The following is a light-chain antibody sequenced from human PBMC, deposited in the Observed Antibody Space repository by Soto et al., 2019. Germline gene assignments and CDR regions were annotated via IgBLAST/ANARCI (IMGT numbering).Light chain of an antibody. CDR2: GAF. Sequence: EIVLTQSPGTLSLSPGERATLSCRAGESVSSSYLAWYQQKPGQAPRLLIYGAFKRATGIPDRFSGSGSGTDFTLTISRVEPEDFAVYCCQQYGSSPRTFGQGTKVDIK. V-gene: IGKV3-20*01. CDR3: QQYGSSPRT. CDR1: ESVSSSY. J-gene: IGKJ1*01.